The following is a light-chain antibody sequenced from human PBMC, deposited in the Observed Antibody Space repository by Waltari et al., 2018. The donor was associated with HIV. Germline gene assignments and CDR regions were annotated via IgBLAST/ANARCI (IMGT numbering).Light chain of an antibody. CDR1: QVISSW. CDR2: AAS. CDR3: QQANSFPYT. V-gene: IGKV1-12*01. J-gene: IGKJ2*01. Sequence: DIQMTQSPSSVSASVGDRVTITCRASQVISSWLAWYQQKPGNDPKLLIYAASSLQSEVPSRCSGSGSGTDFTLTISSLQPEDFATYYCQQANSFPYTFGQGTKLEIK.